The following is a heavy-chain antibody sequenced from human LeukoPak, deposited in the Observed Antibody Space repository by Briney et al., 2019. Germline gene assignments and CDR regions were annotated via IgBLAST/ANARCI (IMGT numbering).Heavy chain of an antibody. J-gene: IGHJ4*02. Sequence: PGGSLRLSCAASGFTFSTYWMHWVRQAPGKGLVWVARSNSDGSATIYADSVKGRFVISRDNAKNTLYLQMGSLRADDTAMYYCAREWRGFEDYWGQGTLVTVSS. D-gene: IGHD3-9*01. V-gene: IGHV3-74*01. CDR1: GFTFSTYW. CDR3: AREWRGFEDY. CDR2: SNSDGSAT.